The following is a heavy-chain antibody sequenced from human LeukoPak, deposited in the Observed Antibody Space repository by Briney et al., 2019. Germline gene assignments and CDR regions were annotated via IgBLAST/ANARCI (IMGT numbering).Heavy chain of an antibody. J-gene: IGHJ4*02. V-gene: IGHV1-18*01. Sequence: ASVKVSCKASGYTFTSHGISWVRQAPGQGLEWMGWISAYNGNTNYAQKLQGRVTMTTDTSTSTAYMELRSLRSDDTAVYYCARLDFWSGYYTGGDYWGQGTLVTVSS. D-gene: IGHD3-3*01. CDR2: ISAYNGNT. CDR3: ARLDFWSGYYTGGDY. CDR1: GYTFTSHG.